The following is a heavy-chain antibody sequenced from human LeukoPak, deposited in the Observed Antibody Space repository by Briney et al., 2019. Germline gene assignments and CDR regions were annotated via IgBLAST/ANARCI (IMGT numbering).Heavy chain of an antibody. Sequence: ASVKVSCKASGGTFSSYAISWVRQAPGQGLEWMGGIIPIFGTANYAQKFRGRVTITADESTSTAYMELSSLRPEDTAVYYCASPRIIWGAFDIWGQGTMVTVSS. V-gene: IGHV1-69*13. D-gene: IGHD3-16*01. J-gene: IGHJ3*02. CDR2: IIPIFGTA. CDR3: ASPRIIWGAFDI. CDR1: GGTFSSYA.